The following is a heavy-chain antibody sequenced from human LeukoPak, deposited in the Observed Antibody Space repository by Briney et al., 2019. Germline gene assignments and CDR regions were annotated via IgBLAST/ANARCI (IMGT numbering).Heavy chain of an antibody. CDR2: NYYGGST. Sequence: PSGTLSLTCSVSGGSISSYYWSWIRQPPWKGLEWIGYNYYGGSTNYNRSLKSRVTISVDTSKNQFSLKLSSVTAAGTAVYYCARAEGEYGDYNYYYYYGMDVWGQGTTVTVSS. CDR1: GGSISSYY. D-gene: IGHD4-17*01. V-gene: IGHV4-59*01. J-gene: IGHJ6*02. CDR3: ARAEGEYGDYNYYYYYGMDV.